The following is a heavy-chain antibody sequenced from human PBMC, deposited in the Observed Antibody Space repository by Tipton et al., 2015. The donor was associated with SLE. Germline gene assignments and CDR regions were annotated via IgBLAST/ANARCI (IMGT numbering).Heavy chain of an antibody. CDR2: INHSGST. Sequence: TLSLTCTVSGGSISSYYWSWIRQPPGKGLEWIGEINHSGSTNYNPSLKSRVTISVDTSKNQFSLKLSSVTAADTAVYYCARVGFWSGYSIDYFDYWGQGTLVTVSS. V-gene: IGHV4-34*01. CDR3: ARVGFWSGYSIDYFDY. J-gene: IGHJ4*02. CDR1: GGSISSYY. D-gene: IGHD3-3*01.